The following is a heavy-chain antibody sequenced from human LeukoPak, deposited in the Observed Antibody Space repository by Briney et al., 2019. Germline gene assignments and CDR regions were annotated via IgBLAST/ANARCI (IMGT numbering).Heavy chain of an antibody. V-gene: IGHV3-73*01. CDR1: GFTFSGSA. CDR3: ARTSFGWGAFDI. Sequence: GGSLTLSCAASGFTFSGSAMHWVRQASGKGLEWVGRIRSKANTYATAYVASVKGRFTISRDDSKNTAYLQMNSLKTEDTAVYYCARTSFGWGAFDIWGQGTMVTVSS. J-gene: IGHJ3*02. D-gene: IGHD3-16*01. CDR2: IRSKANTYAT.